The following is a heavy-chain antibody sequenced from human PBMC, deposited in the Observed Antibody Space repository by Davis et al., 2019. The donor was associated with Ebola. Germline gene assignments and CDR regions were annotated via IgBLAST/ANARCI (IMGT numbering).Heavy chain of an antibody. Sequence: PSETLSLTCTVSGGSISSGDYYWSWIRQPPGKGLEWIGYIYYSGSTYYNPSLKSRVTISVDTSKNQFSLKLSSVTAADTAVYYCARALDWGLFDYWGQGTLVTVSS. CDR1: GGSISSGDYY. CDR2: IYYSGST. CDR3: ARALDWGLFDY. D-gene: IGHD7-27*01. J-gene: IGHJ4*02. V-gene: IGHV4-30-4*08.